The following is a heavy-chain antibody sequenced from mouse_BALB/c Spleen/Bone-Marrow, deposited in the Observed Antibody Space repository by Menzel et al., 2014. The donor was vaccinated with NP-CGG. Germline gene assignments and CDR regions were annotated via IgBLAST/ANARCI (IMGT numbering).Heavy chain of an antibody. CDR3: AREGRGSYGSSGYAMDY. CDR2: IWAGGSI. D-gene: IGHD1-1*01. J-gene: IGHJ4*01. V-gene: IGHV2-9*02. Sequence: VKLVESGPGLVSPSQSLSITCTVSEFSLSSYGVHWVRQPPGKGLEWLGVIWAGGSINYNSALMSRLSISKDNSKSXVFLKMKSLQNDDTAMYYCAREGRGSYGSSGYAMDYWGQGTSVTGSS. CDR1: EFSLSSYG.